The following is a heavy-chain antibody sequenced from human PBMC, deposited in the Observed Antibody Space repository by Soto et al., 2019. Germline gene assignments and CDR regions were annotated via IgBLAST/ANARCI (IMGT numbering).Heavy chain of an antibody. CDR1: GFTFSSYG. V-gene: IGHV3-30*18. Sequence: AGGSLRLSCAASGFTFSSYGMHWVRQAPGKGLEWVAVISYDGSNKYYADSVKGRFTISRDNSKNTLYLQMNGLRAEDTAVYYCAKGTYGDYDYDYWGQGTLVTVSS. CDR2: ISYDGSNK. J-gene: IGHJ4*02. CDR3: AKGTYGDYDYDY. D-gene: IGHD4-17*01.